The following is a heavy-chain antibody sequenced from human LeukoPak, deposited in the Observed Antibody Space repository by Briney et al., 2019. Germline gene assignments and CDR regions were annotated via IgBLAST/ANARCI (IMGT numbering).Heavy chain of an antibody. CDR1: GGTFSSYA. J-gene: IGHJ5*02. D-gene: IGHD2-15*01. Sequence: SVTVSCKASGGTFSSYASSWVRQAPGQGLEWMGGIIPIFGTANYAQKFQGRVTITADKSTSTAYMELSSLRSEDTAVYYCAREARVAATHYWFDPWGQGTLVTVSS. V-gene: IGHV1-69*06. CDR3: AREARVAATHYWFDP. CDR2: IIPIFGTA.